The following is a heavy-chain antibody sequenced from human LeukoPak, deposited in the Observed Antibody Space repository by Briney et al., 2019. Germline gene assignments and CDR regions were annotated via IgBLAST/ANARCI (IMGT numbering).Heavy chain of an antibody. CDR1: GGTFSSYA. J-gene: IGHJ6*03. V-gene: IGHV1-18*01. CDR3: ARGRSSSWYHGAWVGYYYYYYMDV. Sequence: EASGKVSCKASGGTFSSYAINWVRQAPGQGLEWMGWISAYNGNTNYAQKLQGRVTMTTDTSTSTAYMELRSLRSDDTAVYYCARGRSSSWYHGAWVGYYYYYYMDVWGKGTTVTISS. D-gene: IGHD6-13*01. CDR2: ISAYNGNT.